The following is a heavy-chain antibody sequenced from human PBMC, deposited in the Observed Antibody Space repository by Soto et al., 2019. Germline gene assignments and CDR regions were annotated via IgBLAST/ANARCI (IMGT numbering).Heavy chain of an antibody. CDR3: ARRGGRWNYYDSSGYFDY. CDR2: IYYSGST. J-gene: IGHJ4*02. Sequence: QLQLQESGPGLVKPSETLSLTCTVSGGSISSSSYYWGWIRQPPGKGLEWIGSIYYSGSTYYNPSLKSRVTISVDTSKNQFSLKLSSVTAADTAVYYCARRGGRWNYYDSSGYFDYWGQGTLVTVSS. V-gene: IGHV4-39*01. D-gene: IGHD3-22*01. CDR1: GGSISSSSYY.